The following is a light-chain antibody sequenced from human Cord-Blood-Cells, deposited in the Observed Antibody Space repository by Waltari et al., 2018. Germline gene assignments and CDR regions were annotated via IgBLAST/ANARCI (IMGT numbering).Light chain of an antibody. J-gene: IGKJ1*01. CDR1: QGISSY. V-gene: IGKV1-8*01. CDR2: AAS. CDR3: QQYYSYPRT. Sequence: AIRINQSPSSLSASTGDRVTIACRVSQGISSYLAWYQQKPGKAPKLLIYAASTLQSGVPSRFSGSGSGTDFTLTISCLQSEDFATYYCQQYYSYPRTFGQGTKVEIK.